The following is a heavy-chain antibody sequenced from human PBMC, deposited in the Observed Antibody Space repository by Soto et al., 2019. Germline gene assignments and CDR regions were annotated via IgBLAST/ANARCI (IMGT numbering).Heavy chain of an antibody. J-gene: IGHJ6*02. CDR2: IYYSGST. CDR3: ARETWDGMDV. Sequence: QVQLQESGPGLVKSSQTLSLTCTVSGGSISSGDYYWTWIRQPPGKGLEWIGYIYYSGSTYYNPSLKSRITISIDTSTNQFSLKLSSVTAADTAVYYCARETWDGMDVWGQGTTVTVSS. V-gene: IGHV4-30-4*01. D-gene: IGHD7-27*01. CDR1: GGSISSGDYY.